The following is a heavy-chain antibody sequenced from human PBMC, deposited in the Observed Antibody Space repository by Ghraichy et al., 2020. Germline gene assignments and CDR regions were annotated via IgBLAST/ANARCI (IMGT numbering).Heavy chain of an antibody. CDR3: ARVSADDYVWGSYLAGAFDI. Sequence: SETLSLTCAVYGGSFSGYYWSWIRQPPGKGLEWIGEINHSGSTNYNPSLKSRVTISVDTSTNQFSLKLSSVTAADTAVYYCARVSADDYVWGSYLAGAFDIWGQGTMVTVSS. D-gene: IGHD3-16*02. V-gene: IGHV4-34*01. J-gene: IGHJ3*02. CDR1: GGSFSGYY. CDR2: INHSGST.